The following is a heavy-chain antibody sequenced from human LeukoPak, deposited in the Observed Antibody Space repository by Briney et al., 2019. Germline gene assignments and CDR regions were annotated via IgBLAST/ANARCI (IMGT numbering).Heavy chain of an antibody. Sequence: SETLSLTCTVSGGSISSYYWNWIRQPPGKGLEWIGYIYYSGSTNYNPSLKSRVSISVDTSKNQFSLKLTSATAADTAIYYCARRHCSSTSCFASAFDPWGQGTLVTVSS. CDR2: IYYSGST. CDR3: ARRHCSSTSCFASAFDP. J-gene: IGHJ5*02. CDR1: GGSISSYY. D-gene: IGHD2-2*01. V-gene: IGHV4-59*08.